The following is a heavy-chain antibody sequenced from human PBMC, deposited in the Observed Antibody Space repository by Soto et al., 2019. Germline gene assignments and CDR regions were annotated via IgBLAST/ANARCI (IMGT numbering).Heavy chain of an antibody. D-gene: IGHD2-21*01. CDR3: ARDPGDGYFDY. J-gene: IGHJ4*02. CDR1: GFTFSSYA. CDR2: ISYDGSNK. Sequence: QVQLVESGGGVVQPGRSLRLSCAASGFTFSSYAMHWVRQAPGKGLEWVAVISYDGSNKYYADSVKGRFTISRDNSKNTLYQQMNSLRADDTAVYYCARDPGDGYFDYWGQGTLVSVSS. V-gene: IGHV3-30-3*01.